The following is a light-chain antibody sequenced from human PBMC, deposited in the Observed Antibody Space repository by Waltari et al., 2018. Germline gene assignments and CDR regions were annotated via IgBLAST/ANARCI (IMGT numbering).Light chain of an antibody. J-gene: IGLJ3*02. CDR2: NDH. Sequence: QSVLSQPPSASGTPGQSVTISCAGGDSNIGSNSVNWYQQLPGTAPKLLIYNDHQRPPGIPDRFSASKSGTSASLAISGLQSDDDGDYYCAAYSGTFRAWLFGGGTRLTVL. V-gene: IGLV1-44*01. CDR1: DSNIGSNS. CDR3: AAYSGTFRAWL.